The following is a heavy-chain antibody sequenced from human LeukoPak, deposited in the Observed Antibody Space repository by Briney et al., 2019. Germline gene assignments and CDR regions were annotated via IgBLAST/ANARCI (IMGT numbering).Heavy chain of an antibody. D-gene: IGHD6-19*01. CDR1: GYTFTSYD. J-gene: IGHJ4*02. Sequence: ASVKVSCKASGYTFTSYDINWVRQATGQGLEWMGWMNPNSGNTGYAQKFQGRVTITRNTSISTAYMELSSLRSDDTAVYYCARDVIWAVAGEIDYWGQGTLVTVSS. CDR3: ARDVIWAVAGEIDY. V-gene: IGHV1-8*03. CDR2: MNPNSGNT.